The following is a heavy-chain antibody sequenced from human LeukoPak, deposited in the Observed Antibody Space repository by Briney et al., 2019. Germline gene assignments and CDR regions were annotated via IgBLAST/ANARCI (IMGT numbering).Heavy chain of an antibody. CDR1: GFTFSSYS. V-gene: IGHV3-21*01. CDR2: ISSSSSYI. J-gene: IGHJ4*02. Sequence: GGSLRLSCAASGFTFSSYSMNWVRQAPGKGLEWVSSISSSSSYIYYADSVEGRFTISRDNAKNSLYLQMNSLRAEDTAVYYCARNSVTTLFDYWGQGTLVTVSS. D-gene: IGHD4-11*01. CDR3: ARNSVTTLFDY.